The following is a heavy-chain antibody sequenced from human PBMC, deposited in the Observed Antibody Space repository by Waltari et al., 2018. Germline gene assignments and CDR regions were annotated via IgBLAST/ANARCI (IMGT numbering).Heavy chain of an antibody. CDR2: IYYSGTD. CDR1: GDSITSRNYY. CDR3: ARLLPYDFWSSYSGWFDP. V-gene: IGHV4-39*01. J-gene: IGHJ5*02. D-gene: IGHD3-3*01. Sequence: QLHLQESGPILVKPSETLSLTCTVSGDSITSRNYYWGWIRQSPEKGLEWIGIIYYSGTDYYNPSLKSRVTISVDSSKNQFSLKVNSVTVADTAVYYWARLLPYDFWSSYSGWFDPWGQGVLVTVSS.